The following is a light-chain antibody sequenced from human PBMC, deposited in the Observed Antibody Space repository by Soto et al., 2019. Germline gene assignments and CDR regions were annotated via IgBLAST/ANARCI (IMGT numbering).Light chain of an antibody. Sequence: QSVLTQPPSVSGARGQRVTISCTGSSSNIGAGYDVHWYQHLPGTAPKLLIYGNKNRPPGVPDRFSGSRSGTSASLAITGLQAGDEADYYCQSYDTGLSGSRVFGSGTKVTVL. V-gene: IGLV1-40*01. CDR1: SSNIGAGYD. CDR2: GNK. CDR3: QSYDTGLSGSRV. J-gene: IGLJ1*01.